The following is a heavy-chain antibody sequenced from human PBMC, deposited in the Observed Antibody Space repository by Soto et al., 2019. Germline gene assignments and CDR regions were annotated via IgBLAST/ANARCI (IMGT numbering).Heavy chain of an antibody. V-gene: IGHV4-39*01. J-gene: IGHJ4*02. D-gene: IGHD3-9*01. CDR2: IYYSGST. Sequence: PSETLSLTCTVSGGSISSSSYYWGWIRQPPGKGLEWIGSIYYSGSTYYNPSLKSRVTISVDTSKNQFSLKLSSVTAADTAVYYCARQGPGFSDYWGQGTLVTVSS. CDR3: ARQGPGFSDY. CDR1: GGSISSSSYY.